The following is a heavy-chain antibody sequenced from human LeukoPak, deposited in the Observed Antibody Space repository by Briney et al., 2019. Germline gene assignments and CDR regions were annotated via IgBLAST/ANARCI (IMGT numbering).Heavy chain of an antibody. CDR1: GFTFSSYS. Sequence: GGSLRLSCAASGFTFSSYSMNWVRQAPGKGVEWVSSISSSSSYIYYADSVKGRFTISRDNAKNSLYLQMNSLRADDTGVYYCARRCSSTSCLQYWGQGTLVTVSS. J-gene: IGHJ4*02. CDR2: ISSSSSYI. D-gene: IGHD2-2*01. V-gene: IGHV3-21*03. CDR3: ARRCSSTSCLQY.